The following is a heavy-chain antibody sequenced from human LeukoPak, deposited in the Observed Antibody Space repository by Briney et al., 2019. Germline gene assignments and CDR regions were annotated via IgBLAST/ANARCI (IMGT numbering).Heavy chain of an antibody. D-gene: IGHD3-22*01. J-gene: IGHJ4*02. CDR2: INHSGST. V-gene: IGHV4-34*01. CDR1: GGSFSGYC. CDR3: ARRYYYDSSGYFRPFDY. Sequence: SETLSLTCAVYGGSFSGYCWSWIRQPPGKGLEWIGEINHSGSTNYNPSLKSRVTISVDTSKNQFSLKLSSVTAADTAVYYCARRYYYDSSGYFRPFDYWGQGTLVTVSS.